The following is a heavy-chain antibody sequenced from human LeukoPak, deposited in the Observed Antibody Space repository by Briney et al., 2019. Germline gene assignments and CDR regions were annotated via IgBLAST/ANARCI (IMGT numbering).Heavy chain of an antibody. V-gene: IGHV4-34*01. CDR1: GGSFSGYY. CDR2: INHSGST. D-gene: IGHD2-2*01. J-gene: IGHJ3*02. CDR3: ARPRTTRRYCSSTSCSANDAFDI. Sequence: SETLSLTCAVYGGSFSGYYWSWIHQPPGKGLEWIGEINHSGSTNYNPSLKSRVTISVDTSKNQFSLKLSSVTAADTAVYYCARPRTTRRYCSSTSCSANDAFDIWGQGTMVTVSS.